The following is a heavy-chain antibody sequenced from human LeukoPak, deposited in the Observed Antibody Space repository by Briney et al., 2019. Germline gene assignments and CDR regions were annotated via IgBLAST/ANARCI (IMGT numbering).Heavy chain of an antibody. V-gene: IGHV1-2*02. CDR2: INPNSGGT. D-gene: IGHD5-18*01. Sequence: ASVKVSCTASGYTFTGYYMHWVRQAPGQGLEWMGWINPNSGGTNYAQKFQGRVTMTRDTSISTAYMELSRLRSDDTAVYYCARDVAGTGYSYGYPPLDYWGQGTLVTVFS. CDR3: ARDVAGTGYSYGYPPLDY. CDR1: GYTFTGYY. J-gene: IGHJ4*02.